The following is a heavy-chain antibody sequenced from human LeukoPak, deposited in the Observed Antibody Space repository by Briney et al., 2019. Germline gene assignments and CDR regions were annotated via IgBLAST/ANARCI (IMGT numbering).Heavy chain of an antibody. V-gene: IGHV1-69*13. CDR2: IIPIFGTA. Sequence: SVKVSCKASGGTFSSYAISWVRQAPGQGLEWMGRIIPIFGTANYAQKFQGRVTITADESTSTAYMELGSLRSEDTAVYYCATKGIAAAGTGYWGQGTLVTVSS. J-gene: IGHJ4*02. CDR3: ATKGIAAAGTGY. D-gene: IGHD6-13*01. CDR1: GGTFSSYA.